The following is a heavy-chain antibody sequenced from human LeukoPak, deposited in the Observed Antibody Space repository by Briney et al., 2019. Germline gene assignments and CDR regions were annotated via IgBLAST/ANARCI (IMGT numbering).Heavy chain of an antibody. D-gene: IGHD3-22*01. CDR3: AIPTYYYDSSGPAVNP. CDR1: GFTFSSYA. V-gene: IGHV3-23*01. Sequence: GGSLRLSCAASGFTFSSYAMSWVRQAPGKGLEWVSAISGSGGNTYYADSVKGRFTISRDNSKKTLYLQMNSLRAEDTAVYYCAIPTYYYDSSGPAVNPWGQGTLVTVSS. CDR2: ISGSGGNT. J-gene: IGHJ5*02.